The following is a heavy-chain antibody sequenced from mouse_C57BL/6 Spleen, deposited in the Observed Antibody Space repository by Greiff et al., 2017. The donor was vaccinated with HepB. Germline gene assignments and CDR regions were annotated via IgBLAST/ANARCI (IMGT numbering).Heavy chain of an antibody. D-gene: IGHD6-1*01. CDR3: ARYRGMGYFDV. CDR1: GYSITSDY. CDR2: ISYSGST. V-gene: IGHV3-8*01. Sequence: EVQRVESGPGLAKPSQTLSLTCSVTGYSITSDYWNWIRKVPGNKLEYMGYISYSGSTYYNPSLKSRISITRDTSKNQYYLQLNSVTTEDTATYYCARYRGMGYFDVWGTGTTVTVSS. J-gene: IGHJ1*03.